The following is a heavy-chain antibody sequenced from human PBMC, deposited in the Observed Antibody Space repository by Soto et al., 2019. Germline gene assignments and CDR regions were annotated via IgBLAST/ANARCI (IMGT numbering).Heavy chain of an antibody. CDR3: ARANWFFDY. V-gene: IGHV4-59*02. Sequence: SETLSLTCSVSGESVTSHHLTWIRQSPEQGLEWIGYMHYTGSTNYNPSLKSRVTMSVDTSKNQFSLKLSSLTAADTAIYYCARANWFFDYWGQGTLVTVSS. CDR2: MHYTGST. J-gene: IGHJ4*02. CDR1: GESVTSHH. D-gene: IGHD7-27*01.